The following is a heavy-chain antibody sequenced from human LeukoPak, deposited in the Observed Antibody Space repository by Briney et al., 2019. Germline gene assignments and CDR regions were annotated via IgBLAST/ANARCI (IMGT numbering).Heavy chain of an antibody. Sequence: SDTLSLPCTLSVDSIRKYYWCCVPHPLGKGLECISYIYYSWSTNSNTSLKSRVTISLDTSKNQFSIKLISMTAADTAVYYCARASQFISARPITFDYWGQGSLATVPS. J-gene: IGHJ4*02. CDR2: IYYSWST. V-gene: IGHV4-59*07. CDR1: VDSIRKYY. CDR3: ARASQFISARPITFDY. D-gene: IGHD6-6*01.